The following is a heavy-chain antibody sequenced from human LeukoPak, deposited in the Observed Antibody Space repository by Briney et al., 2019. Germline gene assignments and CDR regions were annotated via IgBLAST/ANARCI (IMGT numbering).Heavy chain of an antibody. CDR3: ARDPYSGSYGDYYYYYMDV. CDR2: ITSSSSYI. D-gene: IGHD1-26*01. CDR1: GFTFSSYS. Sequence: GGSLRLSSAASGFTFSSYSMNWVRQAPGKGLEWVSSITSSSSYIYYADSVKGRFTISRDNAKSSLYLQMNSLRDEDTAVYYCARDPYSGSYGDYYYYYMDVWGKGTTVTISS. V-gene: IGHV3-21*01. J-gene: IGHJ6*03.